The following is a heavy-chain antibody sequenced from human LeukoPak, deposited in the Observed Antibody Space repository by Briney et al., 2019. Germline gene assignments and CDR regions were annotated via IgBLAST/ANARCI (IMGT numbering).Heavy chain of an antibody. CDR1: GDSVTTYY. D-gene: IGHD4-11*01. Sequence: SETLSLTCTVSGDSVTTYYWSWIRQPPGKGLEWLGYVYYSGSATYNPSLKSRVTISVDTSKNQFSPRLSSVTAADTAVYYCARDGSNWSNDYYHGVDVWGQGTTVTVSS. V-gene: IGHV4-59*02. CDR2: VYYSGSA. CDR3: ARDGSNWSNDYYHGVDV. J-gene: IGHJ6*02.